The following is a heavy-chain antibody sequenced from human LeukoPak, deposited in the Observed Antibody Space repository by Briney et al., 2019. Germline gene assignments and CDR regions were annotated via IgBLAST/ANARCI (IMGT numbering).Heavy chain of an antibody. V-gene: IGHV1-2*02. J-gene: IGHJ5*01. CDR1: GYTFTGYY. D-gene: IGHD3-10*01. Sequence: ASVKVSCKASGYTFTGYYMHWVRQAPAQGLEWMGWLNPYSGETQYSQKFQGRVTMTRDKSVSTAYLEVSRLTSDDTAVYYCARDTSINRVRSNWFDPWGQGTLVTVSS. CDR2: LNPYSGET. CDR3: ARDTSINRVRSNWFDP.